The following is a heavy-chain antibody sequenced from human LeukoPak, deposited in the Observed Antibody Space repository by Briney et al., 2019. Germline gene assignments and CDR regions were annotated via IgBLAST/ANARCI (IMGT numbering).Heavy chain of an antibody. CDR2: ISGSANST. CDR3: AKDHESGIQLWLPNWFDP. Sequence: PGGSLRLSCAASGFTFSSYAMSWVRQAPGKGLEWVSAISGSANSTYYADFVKGRFTISRDNSKNTLYLQMNSLRAEDTAVYYCAKDHESGIQLWLPNWFDPWGQGTLVSVSS. V-gene: IGHV3-23*01. J-gene: IGHJ5*02. D-gene: IGHD5-18*01. CDR1: GFTFSSYA.